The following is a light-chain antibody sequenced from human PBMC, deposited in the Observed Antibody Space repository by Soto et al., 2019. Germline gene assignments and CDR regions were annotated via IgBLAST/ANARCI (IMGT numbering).Light chain of an antibody. V-gene: IGKV3-20*01. CDR1: QSVSSSY. CDR2: GAS. CDR3: HQYGSSPSWT. J-gene: IGKJ1*01. Sequence: EIVLTQSPGTLSLSPGERATLSCRASQSVSSSYLAWYQQKPGQAPRLLIYGASSRATGIPDRFSGSASGTDFTSTINGLEPEDSAGNYCHQYGSSPSWTFGQGPKVEIK.